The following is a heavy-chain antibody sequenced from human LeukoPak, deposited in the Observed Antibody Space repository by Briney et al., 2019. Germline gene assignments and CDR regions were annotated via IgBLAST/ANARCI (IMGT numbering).Heavy chain of an antibody. V-gene: IGHV4-39*07. CDR2: ICYSGST. CDR1: GGSISSSSYY. CDR3: ARDAGDEGRYYDILTGYYTQPRHFDY. D-gene: IGHD3-9*01. J-gene: IGHJ4*02. Sequence: SETLSLTCTVSGGSISSSSYYWGWIRQPPGKGLEWIESICYSGSTYYNPSLKSRVTISVDTSKNQFSLKLSSVTAADTAVYYCARDAGDEGRYYDILTGYYTQPRHFDYWGQGTLVTVSS.